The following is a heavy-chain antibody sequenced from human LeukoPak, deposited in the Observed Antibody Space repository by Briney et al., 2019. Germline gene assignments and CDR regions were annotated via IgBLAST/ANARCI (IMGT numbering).Heavy chain of an antibody. CDR1: GFXFTTYW. V-gene: IGHV3-7*04. Sequence: GGSLKLSCAASGFXFTTYWMTWLRQAPGKGLEWVANIKGDASDKSYADSVKGRFTISRDNAKNSLYLQMNSLRAEDTALYYCARHINRAFDFWGQGTMVTVSS. D-gene: IGHD1-14*01. CDR3: ARHINRAFDF. J-gene: IGHJ3*01. CDR2: IKGDASDK.